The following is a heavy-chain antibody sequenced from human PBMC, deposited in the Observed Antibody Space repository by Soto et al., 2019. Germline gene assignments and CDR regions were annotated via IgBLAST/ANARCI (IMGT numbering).Heavy chain of an antibody. V-gene: IGHV4-61*01. D-gene: IGHD5-12*01. Sequence: QVQLQESGPGLVKPSETLSVTCTVSGGSVSSRSHFWSWIRQPPGGGLQWIGYIFYSGSTNYNPPLKSPDTLAVDTSRNQFALRLSSVTAADTAFYYCARYDAESGSNTIDPWGQGTLVTVSS. CDR2: IFYSGST. J-gene: IGHJ5*02. CDR3: ARYDAESGSNTIDP. CDR1: GGSVSSRSHF.